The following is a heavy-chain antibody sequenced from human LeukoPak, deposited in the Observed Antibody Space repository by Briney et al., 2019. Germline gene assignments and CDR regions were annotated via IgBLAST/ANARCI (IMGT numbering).Heavy chain of an antibody. V-gene: IGHV3-48*01. CDR1: GFTFSSYS. CDR3: ATTRYCSGGSCYSPYYYYYMDV. D-gene: IGHD2-15*01. J-gene: IGHJ6*03. CDR2: ISSSSSTI. Sequence: GGSLRLSCAASGFTFSSYSMNWVRQAPGKGLEWVSYISSSSSTIYYADSVKGRFTISRDNAKNSLYLQMNSLRAEDTAVYYCATTRYCSGGSCYSPYYYYYMDVWGKGTTVTVSS.